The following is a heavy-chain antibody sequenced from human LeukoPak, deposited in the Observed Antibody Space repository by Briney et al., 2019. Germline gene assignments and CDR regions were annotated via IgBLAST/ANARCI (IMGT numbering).Heavy chain of an antibody. J-gene: IGHJ5*02. V-gene: IGHV3-11*01. CDR1: GLTFNDYY. Sequence: GGSLRLSCAAYGLTFNDYYRSWIRRAPGKGLEWLSYINIGGTNTHYADSVKGRFTISRDNAKKSLYLEMNNLRAEDTAVYYCATDGAGFDTWGQGVLVTVSS. CDR2: INIGGTNT. CDR3: ATDGAGFDT.